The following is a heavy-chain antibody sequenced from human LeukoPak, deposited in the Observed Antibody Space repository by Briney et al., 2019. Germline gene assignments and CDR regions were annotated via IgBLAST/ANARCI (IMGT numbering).Heavy chain of an antibody. CDR3: ATRFSGRPFDP. D-gene: IGHD1-26*01. CDR2: FYSSGST. Sequence: PSETLSLICTVSGASISSGDYHWTWIRQPPGKGLEWIGYFYSSGSTYYDPSLKSRVSISVDTSKNHFSLQLTSVTAADTAVYYCATRFSGRPFDPWGQGTLVTVSS. V-gene: IGHV4-30-4*08. J-gene: IGHJ5*02. CDR1: GASISSGDYH.